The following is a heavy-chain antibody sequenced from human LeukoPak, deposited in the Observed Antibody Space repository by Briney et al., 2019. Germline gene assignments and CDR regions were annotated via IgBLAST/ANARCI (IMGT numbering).Heavy chain of an antibody. J-gene: IGHJ4*02. CDR3: ARVGNYDSSGYYYDY. V-gene: IGHV4-34*01. Sequence: SETLSLTCAVYGGSFSGYYWSWIRQPPGKGLEWIGEINHSGSTNYNPSLKSRVTISVDTSKNQFSLKLSSVTAADTAVYYCARVGNYDSSGYYYDYWGQGTLATVSS. CDR1: GGSFSGYY. CDR2: INHSGST. D-gene: IGHD3-22*01.